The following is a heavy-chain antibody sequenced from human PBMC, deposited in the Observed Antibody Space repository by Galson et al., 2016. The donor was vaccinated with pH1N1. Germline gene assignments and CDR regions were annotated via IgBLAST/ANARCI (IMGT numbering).Heavy chain of an antibody. Sequence: SLRLSCAASGFTFSDYYMTWTRRAPGKGLEWVSYIRSSGYTIFYTDSVKGRFTISRDNAKNSLYLQMNSLRAEDTAVYYCASAPRLGELELGDVFDIWGQGTMVTVSS. V-gene: IGHV3-11*01. D-gene: IGHD3-10*01. CDR2: IRSSGYTI. J-gene: IGHJ3*02. CDR1: GFTFSDYY. CDR3: ASAPRLGELELGDVFDI.